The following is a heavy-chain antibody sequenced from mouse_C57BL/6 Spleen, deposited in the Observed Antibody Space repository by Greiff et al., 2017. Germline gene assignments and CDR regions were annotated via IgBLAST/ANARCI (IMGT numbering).Heavy chain of an antibody. CDR2: IDPENGDT. CDR3: TSDGSSYDYYAMDY. J-gene: IGHJ4*01. Sequence: EVQLQESGAELVRPGASVKLSCTASGFNIKDDYMHWVKQRPEQGLEWIGWIDPENGDTKYASKFQGKATLTADKSSNTAYLQLSSLTSADTAGDYCTSDGSSYDYYAMDYWGQGTSVTVSS. V-gene: IGHV14-4*01. D-gene: IGHD1-1*01. CDR1: GFNIKDDY.